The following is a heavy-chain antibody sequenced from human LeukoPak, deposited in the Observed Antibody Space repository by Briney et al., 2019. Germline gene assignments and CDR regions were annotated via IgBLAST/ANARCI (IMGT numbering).Heavy chain of an antibody. J-gene: IGHJ4*02. CDR3: ARDTEGDQLPGNFDY. CDR2: INPSGGST. Sequence: ASVKVSCKASGYTFTSYYMHWVRQAPGQGLEWMGIINPSGGSTNYAQKFQGRVTMTRDTSTSTVYMELSSLRSEDTAVYYCARDTEGDQLPGNFDYWGQGTLVTVSS. D-gene: IGHD2-2*01. V-gene: IGHV1-46*01. CDR1: GYTFTSYY.